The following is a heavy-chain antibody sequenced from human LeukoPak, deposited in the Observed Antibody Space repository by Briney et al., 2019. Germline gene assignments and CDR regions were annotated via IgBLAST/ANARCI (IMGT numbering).Heavy chain of an antibody. V-gene: IGHV3-9*01. CDR1: GFTFDDYA. CDR3: AKGRYGSGTTWTRYYYYGMDV. J-gene: IGHJ6*02. D-gene: IGHD3-10*01. Sequence: GRSLRLSCAASGFTFDDYAMHWGRQAPGKGLEWVSGISWNSGSIGYADSVKGRFTISRDHAKTSLYLQMNSPRAEATASYYCAKGRYGSGTTWTRYYYYGMDVWGQGTTVTVSS. CDR2: ISWNSGSI.